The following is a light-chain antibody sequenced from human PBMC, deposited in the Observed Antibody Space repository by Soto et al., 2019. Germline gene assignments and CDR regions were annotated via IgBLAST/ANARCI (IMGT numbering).Light chain of an antibody. J-gene: IGLJ1*01. CDR1: SIDVGSYNL. CDR3: CSYAGSSTFV. CDR2: EGS. Sequence: QSALTQPASVSGSPGQSITISCTGTSIDVGSYNLVSWYQQHPGKAPKVMIYEGSKRPSGVSNRFSGSKSGNTASLTISGLQAEDEADYYCCSYAGSSTFVFGTGTKVTVL. V-gene: IGLV2-23*03.